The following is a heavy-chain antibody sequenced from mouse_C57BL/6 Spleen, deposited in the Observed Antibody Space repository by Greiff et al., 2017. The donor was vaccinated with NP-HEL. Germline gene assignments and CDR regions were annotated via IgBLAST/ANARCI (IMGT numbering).Heavy chain of an antibody. Sequence: VQLQESGPELVKPGASVKLSCKASGYTFTSYDINWVKQRPGQGLEWIGWIYPRDGSTKYNEKFKGKATLTVDTSSSTAYMELHSLTSEDSAVYFCARSITTVVGGYFDVWGTGTTVTVSS. CDR3: ARSITTVVGGYFDV. V-gene: IGHV1-85*01. J-gene: IGHJ1*03. CDR2: IYPRDGST. D-gene: IGHD1-1*01. CDR1: GYTFTSYD.